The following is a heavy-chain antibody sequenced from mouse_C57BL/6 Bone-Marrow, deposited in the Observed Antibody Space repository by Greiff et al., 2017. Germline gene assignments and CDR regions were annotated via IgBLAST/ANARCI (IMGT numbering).Heavy chain of an antibody. Sequence: EVQLQQSVAELVRPGASVKLSCTASGFNIKNTYMHWVKQRPEQGLEWIGRIDPANGNTKYAPKFQGKATITADTSSNTAYLQLSSLTSEDTAIYYCAGFHLLWLRRNWYFDVWGTGTTVTVSS. J-gene: IGHJ1*03. CDR1: GFNIKNTY. CDR2: IDPANGNT. CDR3: AGFHLLWLRRNWYFDV. V-gene: IGHV14-3*01. D-gene: IGHD2-2*01.